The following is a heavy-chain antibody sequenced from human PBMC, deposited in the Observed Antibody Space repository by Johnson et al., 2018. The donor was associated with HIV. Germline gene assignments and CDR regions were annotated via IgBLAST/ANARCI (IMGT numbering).Heavy chain of an antibody. V-gene: IGHV3-11*04. Sequence: QVQLVESGGGLIQPGGSLRLSCAASGFTFSDYYMTWIRQAPGKGLEWVSYISSSGSTIFYADSVTGRFTISRDNAKNSLYLQMNSLRAEDTAVYYCARIPGSGWEHDAFDIWGQGTMVTVSS. CDR1: GFTFSDYY. CDR3: ARIPGSGWEHDAFDI. D-gene: IGHD6-19*01. CDR2: ISSSGSTI. J-gene: IGHJ3*02.